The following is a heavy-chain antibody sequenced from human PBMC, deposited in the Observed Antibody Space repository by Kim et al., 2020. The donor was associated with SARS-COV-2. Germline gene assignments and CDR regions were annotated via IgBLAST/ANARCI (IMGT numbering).Heavy chain of an antibody. CDR1: GYTFTSYA. Sequence: ASVKVSCKASGYTFTSYAMNWVRQAPGQGLEWMGWINTNTGNPTYAQGFTGRFVFSLDTSVSTAYLQISSLKAEDTAVYYCASPGESSTSYYYYYGMDVWGQGTTVTVSS. J-gene: IGHJ6*02. V-gene: IGHV7-4-1*02. CDR2: INTNTGNP. CDR3: ASPGESSTSYYYYYGMDV. D-gene: IGHD3-10*01.